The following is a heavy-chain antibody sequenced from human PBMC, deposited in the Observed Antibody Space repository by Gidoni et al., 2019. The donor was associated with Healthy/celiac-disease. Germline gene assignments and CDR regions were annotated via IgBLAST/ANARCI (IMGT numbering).Heavy chain of an antibody. V-gene: IGHV3-48*03. CDR2: ISSSGSTI. J-gene: IGHJ6*02. Sequence: EVQLVESGGGLVQPGGSLRLSCAASGFTFSRYEMNWVRQAPGKGLGGVSYISSSGSTIYYADTGRGRFTISRDNAKNSLYLQMNSLRAEDTAVYYCARDQGAPTVVTRRGMDVWGQGTTVTVSS. D-gene: IGHD4-17*01. CDR3: ARDQGAPTVVTRRGMDV. CDR1: GFTFSRYE.